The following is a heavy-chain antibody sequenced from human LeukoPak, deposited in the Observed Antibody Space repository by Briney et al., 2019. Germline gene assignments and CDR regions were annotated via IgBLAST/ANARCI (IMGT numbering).Heavy chain of an antibody. CDR3: ARGRATVTGWFDP. D-gene: IGHD4-17*01. CDR2: IYYSGST. CDR1: GGSISRGGYY. J-gene: IGHJ5*02. V-gene: IGHV4-31*03. Sequence: SETLSLTCTVSGGSISRGGYYWSWIRQHPGKGLEWIGYIYYSGSTYYNPSLKSRVTISVDTSKNQFSLKLSSVTAADTAVYYCARGRATVTGWFDPWGQGTLVTVSS.